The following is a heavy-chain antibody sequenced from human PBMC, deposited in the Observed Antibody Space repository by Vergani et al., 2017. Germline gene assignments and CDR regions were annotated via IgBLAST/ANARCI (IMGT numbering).Heavy chain of an antibody. Sequence: VQLLQSGGGVIQPGGSVTVSCTASGYIFKNYYIHWLRQAPGQAFEWMGILNPTTGHTTSAQKFMGRVDMTRDPSTDTSTRTVQMTLSSLRSEDTAVYYCARSIGYCAGATCRAYYFDHWGQGTRVTVSS. D-gene: IGHD2-21*01. CDR2: LNPTTGHT. V-gene: IGHV1-46*02. CDR3: ARSIGYCAGATCRAYYFDH. CDR1: GYIFKNYY. J-gene: IGHJ5*02.